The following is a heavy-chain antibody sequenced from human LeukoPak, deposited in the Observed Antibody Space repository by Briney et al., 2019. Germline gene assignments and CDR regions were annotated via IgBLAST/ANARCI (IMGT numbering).Heavy chain of an antibody. CDR2: IKQDGSEK. V-gene: IGHV3-7*01. CDR1: GFTFSSYW. J-gene: IGHJ4*02. CDR3: ARLDRPIWFGESTIDY. D-gene: IGHD3-10*01. Sequence: GGSLRLSCAASGFTFSSYWVSWVRQAPGKGLEWVANIKQDGSEKYYVDSVKVRFTISRDNAKNSLYLQMNSLRAEDTAVYYCARLDRPIWFGESTIDYWGQGTLVTVSS.